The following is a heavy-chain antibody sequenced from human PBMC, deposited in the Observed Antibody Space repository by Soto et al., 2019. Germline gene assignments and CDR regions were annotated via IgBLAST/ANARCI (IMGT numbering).Heavy chain of an antibody. Sequence: SETLSLTCSVSGGSVSSNIYYWTWIRQHPGKGPEWIGHIYYSGSTYYNPSLKSRVTISLDMSKNQFSLKLTSVSAADTAVYYCARGYDHDSGGYLFDYWGQGTLVTVSS. V-gene: IGHV4-31*03. CDR3: ARGYDHDSGGYLFDY. J-gene: IGHJ4*02. D-gene: IGHD3-22*01. CDR2: IYYSGST. CDR1: GGSVSSNIYY.